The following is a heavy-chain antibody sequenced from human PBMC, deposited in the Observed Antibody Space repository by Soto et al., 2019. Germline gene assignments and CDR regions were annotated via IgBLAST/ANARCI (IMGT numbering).Heavy chain of an antibody. CDR2: ISSSSSYT. J-gene: IGHJ4*02. V-gene: IGHV3-11*05. Sequence: GGSLRLSCAASGFTFSDYYMSWIRQAPGKGLEWVSYISSSSSYTNYADSVKGRFTISRDDAKNSLYLQMNSLRAEDTAVYYCARDHHRYSRHDYVDYWGQGTLVTVST. CDR1: GFTFSDYY. CDR3: ARDHHRYSRHDYVDY. D-gene: IGHD5-12*01.